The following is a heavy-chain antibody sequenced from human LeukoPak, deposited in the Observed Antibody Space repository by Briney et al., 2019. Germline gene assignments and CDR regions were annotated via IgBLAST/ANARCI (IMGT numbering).Heavy chain of an antibody. V-gene: IGHV4-4*02. CDR2: ISHSGTT. J-gene: IGHJ4*02. CDR1: GGSIDITNY. CDR3: TRENRPFCPFAY. D-gene: IGHD2/OR15-2a*01. Sequence: SETLSLTCGVSGGSIDITNYWSWVRQAPGKGLEWIGEISHSGTTNYNPSLRSRVTMFLDRANNQFSLSLTSVTAADPAVYYCTRENRPFCPFAYWGQGVLVTVSS.